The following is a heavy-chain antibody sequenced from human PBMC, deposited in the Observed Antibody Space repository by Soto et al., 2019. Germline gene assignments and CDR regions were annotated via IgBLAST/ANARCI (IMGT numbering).Heavy chain of an antibody. V-gene: IGHV3-30-3*01. CDR1: GFTFSSYA. CDR3: AREKIAVDAFDI. CDR2: ISYDGSNK. J-gene: IGHJ3*02. Sequence: QVQLVEPGGGVVQPGRSLRLSCAASGFTFSSYAMHWVRQAPGKGLEWVAVISYDGSNKYYADSVKGRFTISRDNSKNTLYLQMNSLRAEDTDVYYCAREKIAVDAFDIWGQGTMVTVSS. D-gene: IGHD6-19*01.